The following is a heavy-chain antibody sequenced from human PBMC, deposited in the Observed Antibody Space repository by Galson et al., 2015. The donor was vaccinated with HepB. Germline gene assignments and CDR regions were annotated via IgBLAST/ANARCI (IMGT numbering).Heavy chain of an antibody. V-gene: IGHV1-46*01. Sequence: SVKVSCKASGYTFSSYYIHWVRQAPGQGLEWMGMINPNGGTTTYAEKFRGRVTMTSDTSTGTVYMELSSLRSDDTAVFYCARDPVGIAVAAHLGRARQGLDPWGRGTLVTVSS. J-gene: IGHJ5*02. D-gene: IGHD6-19*01. CDR1: GYTFSSYY. CDR3: ARDPVGIAVAAHLGRARQGLDP. CDR2: INPNGGTT.